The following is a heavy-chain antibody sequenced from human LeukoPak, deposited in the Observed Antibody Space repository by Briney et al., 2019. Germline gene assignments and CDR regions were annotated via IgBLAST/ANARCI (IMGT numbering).Heavy chain of an antibody. D-gene: IGHD2-2*01. V-gene: IGHV1-2*02. J-gene: IGHJ4*02. Sequence: GASVKVSCRTSGYTFTGSYLHWVRQVPGQGLEWMGWTNPSTGGTKSAQQFEGRVTMTRDTSNTTGYLELRSLRLDDTAIYYCARGGAFCSITTCHEFDHWGQGTLVIVSS. CDR3: ARGGAFCSITTCHEFDH. CDR1: GYTFTGSY. CDR2: TNPSTGGT.